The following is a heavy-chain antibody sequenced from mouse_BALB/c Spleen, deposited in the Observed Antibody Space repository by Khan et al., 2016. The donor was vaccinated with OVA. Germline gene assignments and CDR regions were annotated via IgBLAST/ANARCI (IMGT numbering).Heavy chain of an antibody. D-gene: IGHD4-1*01. CDR1: GFTFSSFG. V-gene: IGHV5-17*02. Sequence: EVQLQESGGGLVQPGGSRKLSCAASGFTFSSFGMHWVRQAPETGLAWVAYINSGRTTIYYAAPVTGRFTISRDNPKNTLFLQMTSLRSEDTAMYYCARGNWAYWGQGITLTVSS. J-gene: IGHJ2*01. CDR2: INSGRTTI. CDR3: ARGNWAY.